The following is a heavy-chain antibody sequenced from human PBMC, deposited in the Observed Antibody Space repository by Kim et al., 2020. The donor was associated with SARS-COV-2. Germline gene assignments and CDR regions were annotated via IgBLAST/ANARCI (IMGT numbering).Heavy chain of an antibody. D-gene: IGHD3-10*01. J-gene: IGHJ5*02. Sequence: DSVKGRFTIPRDNYKHTLYLQMNSLRAEETAVYYCARPGGSGSYFSWFDPWGQGTLVTVSS. V-gene: IGHV3-30*01. CDR3: ARPGGSGSYFSWFDP.